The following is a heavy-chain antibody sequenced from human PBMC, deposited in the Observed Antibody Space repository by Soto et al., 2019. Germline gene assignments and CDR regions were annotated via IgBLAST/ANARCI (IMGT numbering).Heavy chain of an antibody. J-gene: IGHJ4*02. D-gene: IGHD3-9*01. V-gene: IGHV3-23*01. CDR2: ISGSGDFT. CDR3: AKTQTDILDY. CDR1: GFTFSSYA. Sequence: EVQLLESGGGLVQPGGSLRLSCAASGFTFSSYAMSWVRQAPGKGLEWVSVISGSGDFTFYADSVKGRFTISRDNSKNTLYLQMNSLRAEDTAGYYCAKTQTDILDYWGQGTLVTVSS.